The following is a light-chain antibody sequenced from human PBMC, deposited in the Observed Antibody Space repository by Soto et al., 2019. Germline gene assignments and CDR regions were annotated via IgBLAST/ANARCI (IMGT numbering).Light chain of an antibody. V-gene: IGKV3-20*01. CDR1: QSVSSTY. J-gene: IGKJ5*01. Sequence: EIVLTQSPDTLSLSPGERATLSCRASQSVSSTYIAWYQQNPGQAPRLLIYGASSRATDIPDRFSGSGSGTDFTLTISRLESEDFAVYYCQQHGSSPSFGQGTRLE. CDR3: QQHGSSPS. CDR2: GAS.